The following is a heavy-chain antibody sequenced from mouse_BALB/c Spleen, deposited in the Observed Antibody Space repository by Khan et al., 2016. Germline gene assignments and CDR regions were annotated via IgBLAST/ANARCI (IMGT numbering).Heavy chain of an antibody. J-gene: IGHJ4*01. V-gene: IGHV5-17*02. D-gene: IGHD6-1*01. CDR3: APSEYDYAMDY. Sequence: EVELVESGGGLVQPGGSRKLSCAASGFTFSYFGMHWIRQAPEKGLEWVAYISSDSTTIYYAATVRGRFTISGDNPKNPPFLQLTSLRSEDTVKYDCAPSEYDYAMDYWGHGTSVTVSS. CDR1: GFTFSYFG. CDR2: ISSDSTTI.